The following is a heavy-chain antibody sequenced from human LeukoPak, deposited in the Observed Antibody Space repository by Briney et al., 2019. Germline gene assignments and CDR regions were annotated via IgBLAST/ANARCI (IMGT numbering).Heavy chain of an antibody. CDR3: ARRYLMAATPLDS. J-gene: IGHJ5*01. CDR1: GFTFSDYY. CDR2: ISGSGSSK. D-gene: IGHD2-15*01. Sequence: PGGSLRLSCAASGFTFSDYYMTWIRQAPGKGLEWIAHISGSGSSKDYATSLRGRCSVSRENAENKLYLHITNVTVEDTAIYYCARRYLMAATPLDSWGKGTLVTVTS. V-gene: IGHV3-11*01.